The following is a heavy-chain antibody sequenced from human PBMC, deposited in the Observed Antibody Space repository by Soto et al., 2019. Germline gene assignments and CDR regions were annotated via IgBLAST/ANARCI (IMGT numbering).Heavy chain of an antibody. Sequence: PXDSLTISCNTSGYIFTNYWIGLVRQKPGKGLEWMGVIFPGDSDTRYSPSFQGQVIISTDKSIDTAYLQWSRLKASDSAMYYCARQPYYYDSSAYGPKGPFDYWGQGTLVTVSS. J-gene: IGHJ4*02. D-gene: IGHD3-22*01. CDR2: IFPGDSDT. V-gene: IGHV5-51*01. CDR1: GYIFTNYW. CDR3: ARQPYYYDSSAYGPKGPFDY.